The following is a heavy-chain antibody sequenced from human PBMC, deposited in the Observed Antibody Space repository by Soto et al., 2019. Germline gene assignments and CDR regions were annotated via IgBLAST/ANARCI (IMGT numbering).Heavy chain of an antibody. J-gene: IGHJ6*03. CDR1: GYTLTSYG. D-gene: IGHD3-10*01. V-gene: IGHV1-18*01. CDR3: ARERDDGSGSYHVRSYYSYMDV. CDR2: ISAYNGNT. Sequence: GASVKVSCKVSGYTLTSYGISWVRQAPGQGLEWMGWISAYNGNTNYAQKLQGRVTMTTDTSTSTAYMELRSLRSDDTAVYYCARERDDGSGSYHVRSYYSYMDVWGKGTTVTVSS.